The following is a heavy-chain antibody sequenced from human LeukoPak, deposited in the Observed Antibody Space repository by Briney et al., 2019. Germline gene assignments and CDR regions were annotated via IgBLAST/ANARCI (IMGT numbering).Heavy chain of an antibody. CDR1: GFTVSSTY. V-gene: IGHV3-53*01. Sequence: PGGCLRLSCAASGFTVSSTYMSWVRQAPGKGLEWVSVIYSGGNIYYIESVKGRFTISRDTSKNTLYLQMNSLRAEDTAVYFCAGRHCSGGGCYFAGADPFDYWGQGTLVTVSS. CDR3: AGRHCSGGGCYFAGADPFDY. D-gene: IGHD2-15*01. CDR2: IYSGGNI. J-gene: IGHJ4*02.